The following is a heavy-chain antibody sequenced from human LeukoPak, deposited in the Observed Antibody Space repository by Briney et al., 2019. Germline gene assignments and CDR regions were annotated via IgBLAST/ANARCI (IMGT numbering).Heavy chain of an antibody. D-gene: IGHD3-3*01. V-gene: IGHV4-34*01. Sequence: PSETLSLTCAVYGGSFSGYYWSWIRQPPGKGLEWIGEINHSGSTNYNPSLKSRVTISVDTSKNQFSLKLSSVTAADTAVHYCARDGFLAVDYWGQGTLVTVSS. CDR3: ARDGFLAVDY. CDR2: INHSGST. CDR1: GGSFSGYY. J-gene: IGHJ4*02.